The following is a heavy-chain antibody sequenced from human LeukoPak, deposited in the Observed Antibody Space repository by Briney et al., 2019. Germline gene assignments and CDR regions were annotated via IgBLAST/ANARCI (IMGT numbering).Heavy chain of an antibody. CDR2: INHSGST. D-gene: IGHD5-18*01. J-gene: IGHJ4*02. Sequence: SETLSLTCTVSGGSISSYYWSWIRQPPGKGLEWIGEINHSGSTNYNPSLKSRVTISVDTSKNQFSLKLSSVTAADTAVYYCARGLFGTATGADYWGQGTLVTVSS. V-gene: IGHV4-34*01. CDR3: ARGLFGTATGADY. CDR1: GGSISSYY.